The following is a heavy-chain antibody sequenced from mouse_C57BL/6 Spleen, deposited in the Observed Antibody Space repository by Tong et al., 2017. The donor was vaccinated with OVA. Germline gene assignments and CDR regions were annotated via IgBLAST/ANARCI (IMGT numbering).Heavy chain of an antibody. J-gene: IGHJ2*01. CDR2: ISSGGGST. D-gene: IGHD2-1*01. CDR1: GFAFSSYD. V-gene: IGHV5-12-1*01. Sequence: EVQLQESGGGLVKPGGSLKLSCAASGFAFSSYDMSWVRQTPEKRLEWVAYISSGGGSTYYPDTVKGRFTISRDNAKNTLYRQMSSLKSEDTAMYYCARRGGNYQYYFDYWGQGTTLTVSS. CDR3: ARRGGNYQYYFDY.